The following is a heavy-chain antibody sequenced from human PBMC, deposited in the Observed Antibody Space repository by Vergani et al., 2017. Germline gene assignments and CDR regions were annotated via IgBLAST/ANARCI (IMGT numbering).Heavy chain of an antibody. CDR3: ARGSTYHPIVGATSLDY. V-gene: IGHV1-18*01. D-gene: IGHD1-26*01. CDR2: ISAYNGNT. J-gene: IGHJ4*02. Sequence: QVQLVQSGAEVKKPGSSVKVSCKASGGTFTSYGISWVRQAPGQGLEWMGWISAYNGNTNYAQKLRGRVTMTTDTSTSTAYMELRSLRSDDTAVYYCARGSTYHPIVGATSLDYWGQGTLVTVSS. CDR1: GGTFTSYG.